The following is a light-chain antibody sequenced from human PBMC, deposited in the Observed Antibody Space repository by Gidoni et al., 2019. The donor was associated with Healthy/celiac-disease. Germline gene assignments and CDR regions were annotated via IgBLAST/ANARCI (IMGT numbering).Light chain of an antibody. Sequence: EIVLTQSPATLSLSPGERATLSCRASQSVSSYLAWYQQKPGQAPRLLIYDASNRATGIPARFIGSGSGTDFTLTISSLEPEDLAVYYCQQRSNWPLTFGGGTKVEI. CDR2: DAS. V-gene: IGKV3-11*01. CDR3: QQRSNWPLT. CDR1: QSVSSY. J-gene: IGKJ4*01.